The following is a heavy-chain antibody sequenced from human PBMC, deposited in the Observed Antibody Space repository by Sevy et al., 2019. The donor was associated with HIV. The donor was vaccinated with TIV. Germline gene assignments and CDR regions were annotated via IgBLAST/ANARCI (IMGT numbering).Heavy chain of an antibody. V-gene: IGHV4-59*01. CDR3: ARDFKGGDGYRSNGMDV. D-gene: IGHD5-18*01. Sequence: SETLSLTCTVSGGSISSYFWSWIRQPPGKGLEWIGYIYYSGNTNYNPSLKSRVTISADTSKNQFSLKLRSVTAADTAVYYCARDFKGGDGYRSNGMDVWGQGTTVTVSS. CDR1: GGSISSYF. CDR2: IYYSGNT. J-gene: IGHJ6*02.